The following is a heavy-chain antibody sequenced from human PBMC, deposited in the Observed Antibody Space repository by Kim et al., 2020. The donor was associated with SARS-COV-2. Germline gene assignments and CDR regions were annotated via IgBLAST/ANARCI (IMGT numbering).Heavy chain of an antibody. V-gene: IGHV5-51*01. Sequence: ESLKISCKGSGYSFTSYWIGWVRQMPGKGLEWMGIIYPGDSDTRYSPSFQGQVTISADKSISTAYLQWSSLKASDTAMYYCARPSGYYDILTGYLYWGQGTLVTVSS. CDR3: ARPSGYYDILTGYLY. CDR2: IYPGDSDT. CDR1: GYSFTSYW. D-gene: IGHD3-9*01. J-gene: IGHJ4*02.